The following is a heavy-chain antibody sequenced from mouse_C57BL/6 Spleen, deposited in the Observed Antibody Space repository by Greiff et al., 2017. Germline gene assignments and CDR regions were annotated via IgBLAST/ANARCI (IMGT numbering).Heavy chain of an antibody. CDR2: INPNNGGT. Sequence: EVQLQQSGPELVKPGASVKISCKASGYTFTDYYMNWVKQSHGKSLEWIGDINPNNGGTSYNQKFKGKATLTVDKSSSTAYMELRSLTSEDSAVXYCARELVYFDYWGQGTTLTVSS. D-gene: IGHD4-1*01. CDR3: ARELVYFDY. CDR1: GYTFTDYY. V-gene: IGHV1-26*01. J-gene: IGHJ2*01.